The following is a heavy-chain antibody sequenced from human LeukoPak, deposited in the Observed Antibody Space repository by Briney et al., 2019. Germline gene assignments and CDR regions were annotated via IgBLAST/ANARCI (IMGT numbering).Heavy chain of an antibody. D-gene: IGHD1-14*01. CDR1: GFTFSSYS. CDR2: ITTSSSAI. J-gene: IGHJ3*02. Sequence: GGSLRLSCAASGFTFSSYSMNWVRQAPGKGLEWISYITTSSSAIYFADSVKGRFTISRDNAKNSLYLQMKSLRDEDTAVYYCARGTLVCDRTFDTWGQGTMVTVSS. V-gene: IGHV3-48*02. CDR3: ARGTLVCDRTFDT.